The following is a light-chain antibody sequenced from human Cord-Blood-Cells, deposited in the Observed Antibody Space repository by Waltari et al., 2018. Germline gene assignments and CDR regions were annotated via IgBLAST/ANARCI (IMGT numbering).Light chain of an antibody. Sequence: TTFTQSRAYMSASQGDKVNISCQACQDIDDDMNWYQQKPGEAAIVIIEEATTLVPGISPRFSGSEYGTDFTHTINNIEAGDAAYYCCLPHDNFPCPFGPGTKLEI. V-gene: IGKV5-2*01. CDR3: LPHDNFPCP. J-gene: IGKJ2*02. CDR2: EAT. CDR1: QDIDDD.